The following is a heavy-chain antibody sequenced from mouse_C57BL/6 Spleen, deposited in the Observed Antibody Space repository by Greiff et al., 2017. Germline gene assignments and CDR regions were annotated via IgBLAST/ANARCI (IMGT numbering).Heavy chain of an antibody. V-gene: IGHV5-17*01. CDR1: GFTFSDYG. J-gene: IGHJ1*03. Sequence: EVKVEESGGGLVKPGGSLKLSCAASGFTFSDYGMHWVRQAPEKGLEWVAYISSGSSTIYYADTVKGRFTISRDNAKNTLFLQMTSLRSEDTAMYYCARYWDRWYFDVWGTGTTVTVSS. CDR2: ISSGSSTI. CDR3: ARYWDRWYFDV. D-gene: IGHD4-1*01.